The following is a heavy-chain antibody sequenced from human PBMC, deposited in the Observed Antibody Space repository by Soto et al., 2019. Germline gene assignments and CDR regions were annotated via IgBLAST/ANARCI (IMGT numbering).Heavy chain of an antibody. CDR2: IYSGGST. Sequence: GGSLRLSCAASGFTVSSNYMSWVRQAPGKGLEWVSVIYSGGSTYYADSVKGRFTISRDNSKNTLYLQMNSLRAEDPAVYYCARGLLYYYDSSGYYSPFDYWGQGTLVTVSS. V-gene: IGHV3-53*01. CDR1: GFTVSSNY. J-gene: IGHJ4*02. D-gene: IGHD3-22*01. CDR3: ARGLLYYYDSSGYYSPFDY.